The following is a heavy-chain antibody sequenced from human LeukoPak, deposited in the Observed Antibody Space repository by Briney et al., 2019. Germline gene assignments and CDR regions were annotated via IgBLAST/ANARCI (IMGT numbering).Heavy chain of an antibody. CDR1: GFTFRSYS. CDR2: ISTSSSTI. Sequence: GGSLRLSCAASGFTFRSYSMNWVRQAPGKGLEWVSYISTSSSTIYYADSVKGRFTISRDNAKNSLSLQMNSLRAEDTAVYYCARDLREVVRDVWGQGTLVTVSS. D-gene: IGHD2-15*01. J-gene: IGHJ4*02. CDR3: ARDLREVVRDV. V-gene: IGHV3-48*01.